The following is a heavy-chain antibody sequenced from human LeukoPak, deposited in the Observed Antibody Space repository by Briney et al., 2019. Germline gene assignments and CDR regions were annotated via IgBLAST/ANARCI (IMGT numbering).Heavy chain of an antibody. Sequence: LSLTCTVSGYSISSGYYWGWIRQTPGKGLEWVSYISSSGSSLQYADSVKGRFTISRDNAKNSLYLQMNSLRAEDTAVYYCARRPYSISWYYFDYWGQGTLVTVSS. V-gene: IGHV3-11*04. D-gene: IGHD6-13*01. CDR3: ARRPYSISWYYFDY. J-gene: IGHJ4*02. CDR1: GYSISSGYY. CDR2: ISSSGSSL.